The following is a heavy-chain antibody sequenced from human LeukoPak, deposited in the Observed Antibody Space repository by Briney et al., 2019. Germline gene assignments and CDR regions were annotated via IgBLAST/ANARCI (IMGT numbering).Heavy chain of an antibody. D-gene: IGHD3-10*01. Sequence: SYTLSPTCTVSGGSTSGYSWSWIRQPPWKGLEWIGYIYHSGSTIYNPSFKSRVTISIDTSKNQFSLKLSSVTAADTAVYYCARIWGHLGRFDYWGQGALVTVSS. J-gene: IGHJ4*02. CDR2: IYHSGST. CDR1: GGSTSGYS. V-gene: IGHV4-59*07. CDR3: ARIWGHLGRFDY.